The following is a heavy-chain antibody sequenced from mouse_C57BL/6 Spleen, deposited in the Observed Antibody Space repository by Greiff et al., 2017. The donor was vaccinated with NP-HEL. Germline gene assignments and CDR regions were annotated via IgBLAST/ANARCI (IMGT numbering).Heavy chain of an antibody. V-gene: IGHV1-55*01. J-gene: IGHJ2*01. D-gene: IGHD1-1*01. CDR1: GYTFTSYW. CDR2: IYPGSGST. CDR3: ARALYYYGSSLRPYYFDY. Sequence: QVQLKQPGAELVKPGASVKMSCKASGYTFTSYWITWVKQRPGQGLEWIGDIYPGSGSTNYNEKFKSKATLTVDTSSSTAYMQLSSLTSEDSAVYYCARALYYYGSSLRPYYFDYWGQGTTLTVSS.